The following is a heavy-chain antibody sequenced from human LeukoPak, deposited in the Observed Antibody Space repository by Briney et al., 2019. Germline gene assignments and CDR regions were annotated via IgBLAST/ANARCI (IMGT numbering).Heavy chain of an antibody. V-gene: IGHV5-51*01. CDR2: IYPGDSDT. CDR3: ARAYYIATRYYYMDV. D-gene: IGHD2-8*01. Sequence: GESLKISCKGSGYSFTSYWIGWVRQMPGKGLEWMGIIYPGDSDTRYSPSFQGQVTISADKSISTAYLQWSSLKASDTAMYYCARAYYIATRYYYMDVWGKGTTVTVSS. J-gene: IGHJ6*03. CDR1: GYSFTSYW.